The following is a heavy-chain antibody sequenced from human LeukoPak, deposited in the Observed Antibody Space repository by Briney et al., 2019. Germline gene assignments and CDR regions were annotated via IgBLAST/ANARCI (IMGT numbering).Heavy chain of an antibody. CDR3: ARVGYDGQWPEEYFQH. CDR2: IYYSGST. V-gene: IGHV4-39*07. J-gene: IGHJ1*01. Sequence: PSETLSLTCTVSGGSISSSSYYWGWIRQPPGKGLEWIGSIYYSGSTYYNPSLKSRVTISVDTSKNQFSLKLSSVTAADTAVYYCARVGYDGQWPEEYFQHWGQGTLVTVSS. D-gene: IGHD6-19*01. CDR1: GGSISSSSYY.